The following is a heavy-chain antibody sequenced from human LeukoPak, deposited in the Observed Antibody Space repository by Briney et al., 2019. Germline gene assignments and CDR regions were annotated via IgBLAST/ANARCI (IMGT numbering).Heavy chain of an antibody. V-gene: IGHV1-8*01. J-gene: IGHJ6*02. CDR2: MNPNSGNT. CDR1: GYTFTSYD. Sequence: ASVKVFCKASGYTFTSYDINWVRQATGQGLEWMGWMNPNSGNTGYAQKFQGRVTMTRNTSISTVYMELSSLRSEDTAVYYCARGKFTIFGRFGVHYGMDVWGQGTTVTVSS. CDR3: ARGKFTIFGRFGVHYGMDV. D-gene: IGHD3-3*01.